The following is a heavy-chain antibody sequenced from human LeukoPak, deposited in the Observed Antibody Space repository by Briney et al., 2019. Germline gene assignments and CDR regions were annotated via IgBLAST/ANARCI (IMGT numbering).Heavy chain of an antibody. D-gene: IGHD3-10*01. J-gene: IGHJ4*02. Sequence: GGSLRLSCAASGFTFSSYSMNWVRQAPGKGLEWVSYISSSSTIYYADSVKGRFTISRDSSNNALYLQMDSLRAEDTAVYYCARDKIYRGSGSCLDYWGQGTLVTVSS. CDR3: ARDKIYRGSGSCLDY. V-gene: IGHV3-48*01. CDR1: GFTFSSYS. CDR2: ISSSSTI.